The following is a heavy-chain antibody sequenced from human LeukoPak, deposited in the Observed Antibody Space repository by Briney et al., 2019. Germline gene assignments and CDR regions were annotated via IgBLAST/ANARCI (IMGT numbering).Heavy chain of an antibody. CDR2: ISGSGGST. J-gene: IGHJ4*02. CDR3: ARNDRWAQYYFDS. CDR1: GFTFSSYA. Sequence: GGSLRLSCAASGFTFSSYAMSWVRQAPGKGLEWVSAISGSGGSTYYADSVKGRFTISRDNSKNTVYLQMNSLRAEDTAVYYCARNDRWAQYYFDSWGQGTLVTVSS. V-gene: IGHV3-23*01. D-gene: IGHD1-1*01.